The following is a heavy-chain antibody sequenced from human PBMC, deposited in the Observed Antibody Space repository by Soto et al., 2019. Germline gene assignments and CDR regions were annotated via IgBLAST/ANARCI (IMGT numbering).Heavy chain of an antibody. V-gene: IGHV4-39*07. CDR3: ASTYSSSCLFDY. Sequence: PSETLSLTCTVSGGSVSSSSYYWSWIRQPPGKGLEWIGTIYYSGSTYYNPSLKSRVTISVDMSKNQFSLKLSSVTAADTAVYYCASTYSSSCLFDYWGQGTLVTVSS. J-gene: IGHJ4*02. CDR1: GGSVSSSSYY. D-gene: IGHD6-13*01. CDR2: IYYSGST.